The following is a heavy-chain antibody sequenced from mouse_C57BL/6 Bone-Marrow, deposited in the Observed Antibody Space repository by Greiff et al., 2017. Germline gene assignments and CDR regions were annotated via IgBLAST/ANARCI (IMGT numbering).Heavy chain of an antibody. Sequence: EVQLVESGGDLVKPGGSLKLSCAASGFTFSSYGMSWVRQTPDKRLEWVATISSGGSYTYYPDSVKGRFTISRDNAKNTLYLQMSSLKSEDTAMYYCARMGYYGSSWYFDVWGTGTTVTVSS. CDR3: ARMGYYGSSWYFDV. CDR1: GFTFSSYG. J-gene: IGHJ1*03. D-gene: IGHD1-1*01. V-gene: IGHV5-6*01. CDR2: ISSGGSYT.